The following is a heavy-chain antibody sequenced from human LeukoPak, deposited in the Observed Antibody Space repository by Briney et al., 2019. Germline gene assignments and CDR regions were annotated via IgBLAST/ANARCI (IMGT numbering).Heavy chain of an antibody. CDR3: ARDGGATAYFNY. V-gene: IGHV4-59*01. Sequence: PSESLSLTCTLSRGSTTGYYGSWIPQTPQGRLEWIGYIYYSGSTNYTPSLKSRVTISVDTSKNKFSLKLSSVSAADTAVYYCARDGGATAYFNYWGQGTLVTVSS. J-gene: IGHJ4*02. CDR2: IYYSGST. CDR1: RGSTTGYY. D-gene: IGHD1-26*01.